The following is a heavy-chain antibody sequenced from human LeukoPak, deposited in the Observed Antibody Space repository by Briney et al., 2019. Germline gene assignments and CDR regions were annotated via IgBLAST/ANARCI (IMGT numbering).Heavy chain of an antibody. CDR1: GFTFSSYA. Sequence: PGGSRRLSCAASGFTFSSYAIIWVRQAPGKGRDGFSAISGSGGSKYYAASVKGRFTISRDNSKNTLYLQMNSLRAEDTAVYYCAKDADIVATNTLGYWGQGTLVTVSS. V-gene: IGHV3-23*01. CDR3: AKDADIVATNTLGY. D-gene: IGHD5-12*01. CDR2: ISGSGGSK. J-gene: IGHJ4*02.